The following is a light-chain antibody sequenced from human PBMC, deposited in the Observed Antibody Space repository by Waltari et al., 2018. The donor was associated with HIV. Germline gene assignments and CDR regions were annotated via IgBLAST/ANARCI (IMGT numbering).Light chain of an antibody. Sequence: QSVLTQPPSASGTPGQRVTISCSGSSSNIGSDFVYWYQQRPGTAPKLLMCSNDQRPSGVPDRFSGSKSGTSASLAISGLRSEDEADYYCTTWDSSVTAWVFGGGTKLTVL. CDR1: SSNIGSDF. CDR3: TTWDSSVTAWV. V-gene: IGLV1-47*02. CDR2: SND. J-gene: IGLJ3*02.